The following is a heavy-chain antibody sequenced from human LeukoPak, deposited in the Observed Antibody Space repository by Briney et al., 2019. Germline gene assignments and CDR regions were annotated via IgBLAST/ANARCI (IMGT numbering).Heavy chain of an antibody. D-gene: IGHD5-18*01. CDR3: ARGRVTDYYYYYYMDV. V-gene: IGHV4-59*01. Sequence: SETLSLTCAVYGGSFSTYYWSWIRQPPGKGLEWIGYIYYSGSTNYNPSLKSRVTISVDTSKNQFSLKLSSVTAADTAVYYCARGRVTDYYYYYYMDVWGKGTTVTISS. J-gene: IGHJ6*03. CDR2: IYYSGST. CDR1: GGSFSTYY.